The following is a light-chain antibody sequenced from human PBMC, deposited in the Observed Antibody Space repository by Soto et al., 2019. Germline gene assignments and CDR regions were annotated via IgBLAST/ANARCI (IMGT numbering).Light chain of an antibody. CDR1: QSVNSN. Sequence: EIVMTQSPATLSVSPGERATLSCKASQSVNSNLAWYQQKPGQASRLLIYGASTRATGIPARFSGSGSGTEFTLTISSLQSEDFAVYNCQQYNNWPRAFGQGTKVDIK. J-gene: IGKJ1*01. V-gene: IGKV3-15*01. CDR3: QQYNNWPRA. CDR2: GAS.